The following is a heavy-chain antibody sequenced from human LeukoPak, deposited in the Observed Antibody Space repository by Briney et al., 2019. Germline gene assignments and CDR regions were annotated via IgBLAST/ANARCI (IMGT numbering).Heavy chain of an antibody. D-gene: IGHD3-10*01. CDR1: GESFSGYF. J-gene: IGHJ6*03. CDR2: INDSGST. Sequence: SETLSLTCAVYGESFSGYFWTWIRQPPGKGLEWLGEINDSGSTNYNPSLKSRVTISVDTPKNQFSLRLTSVTAADSAVYYCARVTEGVRLYGSGIRIGSGYMDVWGKGTTVTVSS. CDR3: ARVTEGVRLYGSGIRIGSGYMDV. V-gene: IGHV4-34*01.